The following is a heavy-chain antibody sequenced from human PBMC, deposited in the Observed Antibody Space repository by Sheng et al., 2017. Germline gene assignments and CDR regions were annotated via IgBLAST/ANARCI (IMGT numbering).Heavy chain of an antibody. CDR2: IYYSGST. V-gene: IGHV4-59*01. J-gene: IGHJ3*02. Sequence: QVQLQESGPGLVKPSETLSLTCTVSGGSISSYYWSWIRQPPGKGLEWIGYIYYSGSTNYNPSLKSRVTISVDTSKNQFSLKLSSVTAADTAVYYCARDLPWYSNYEGAFDIWGQGYQWSPFSS. CDR3: ARDLPWYSNYEGAFDI. D-gene: IGHD4-4*01. CDR1: GGSISSYY.